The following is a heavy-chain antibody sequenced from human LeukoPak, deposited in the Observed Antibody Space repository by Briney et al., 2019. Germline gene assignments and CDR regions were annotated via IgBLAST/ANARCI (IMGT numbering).Heavy chain of an antibody. CDR1: GFTFSSYG. V-gene: IGHV3-30*02. CDR2: IRYDGSNK. J-gene: IGHJ6*03. Sequence: GGSLRLSCAASGFTFSSYGMHWVRQAPGKGLEWVAFIRYDGSNKYYADSVKGRFTISRDNAKNSLYLQMNSLRAEDTAVYYCARDQMGGGYDGLYYMDVWGKGTTVTVSS. CDR3: ARDQMGGGYDGLYYMDV. D-gene: IGHD5-12*01.